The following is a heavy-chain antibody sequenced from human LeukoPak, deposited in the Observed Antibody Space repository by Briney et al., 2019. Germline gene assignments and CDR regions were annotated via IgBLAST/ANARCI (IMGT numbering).Heavy chain of an antibody. V-gene: IGHV1-46*01. CDR2: INPRGGST. CDR1: GYIFTNFN. D-gene: IGHD1-1*01. J-gene: IGHJ4*02. Sequence: GASVKVSCKASGYIFTNFNIHWVRQAPGQGLQWMGMINPRGGSTTYAQKFRGKVTMTRDTSTNTVYMELNSLKSEDTAVYSCARDYNGSYFDYWAREPWSPSPQ. CDR3: ARDYNGSYFDY.